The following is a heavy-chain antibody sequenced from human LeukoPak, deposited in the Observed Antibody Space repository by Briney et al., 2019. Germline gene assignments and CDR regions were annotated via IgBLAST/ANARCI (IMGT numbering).Heavy chain of an antibody. CDR1: GGSISSGGYS. J-gene: IGHJ4*02. D-gene: IGHD4-17*01. CDR3: ARGTYGDLPRP. Sequence: SQTLSLTCAVSGGSISSGGYSWSWIRQPPGKGLEWIGYIYHSGSTYYNPSLKSRVTISVDRSKNQFSLKLSSVTAADTAVYYCARGTYGDLPRPWGQGTLVTVSS. CDR2: IYHSGST. V-gene: IGHV4-30-2*01.